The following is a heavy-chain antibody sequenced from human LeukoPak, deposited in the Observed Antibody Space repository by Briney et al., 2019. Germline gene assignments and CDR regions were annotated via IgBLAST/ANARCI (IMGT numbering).Heavy chain of an antibody. Sequence: ASVKVSCKASGYTFTGYYMHWVRQAPGQGLEWMGWINPNSGGTNYAQKFQGRVTMTRDTSISTAYMELSRLRSDDTAVYYCAVSLLVYDSSGYSYGPRSWYFDLWGRGTLVTVSS. CDR2: INPNSGGT. V-gene: IGHV1-2*02. D-gene: IGHD3-22*01. CDR3: AVSLLVYDSSGYSYGPRSWYFDL. J-gene: IGHJ2*01. CDR1: GYTFTGYY.